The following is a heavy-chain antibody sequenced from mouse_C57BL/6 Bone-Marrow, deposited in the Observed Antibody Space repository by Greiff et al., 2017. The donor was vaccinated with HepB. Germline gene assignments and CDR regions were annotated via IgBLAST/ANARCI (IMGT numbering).Heavy chain of an antibody. J-gene: IGHJ1*03. CDR2: IDPANGNT. D-gene: IGHD1-1*01. CDR3: ARPFITTVVARYWYFDV. Sequence: VQLKQSVAELVRPGASVKLSCTASGFNIKNTYMHWVKQRPEQGLEWIGRIDPANGNTKYAPKFQGKATITADTSSNTAYLQLSSLTSEDTAIYYCARPFITTVVARYWYFDVWGTGTTVTVSS. CDR1: GFNIKNTY. V-gene: IGHV14-3*01.